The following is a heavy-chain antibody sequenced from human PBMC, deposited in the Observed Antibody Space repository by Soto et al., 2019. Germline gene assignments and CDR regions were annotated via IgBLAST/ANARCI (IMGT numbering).Heavy chain of an antibody. J-gene: IGHJ4*02. V-gene: IGHV4-39*01. CDR2: IYYSGST. D-gene: IGHD2-15*01. CDR3: ARPYCSGGCCYNPVCYFDY. Sequence: SETLSLTCTVSGGSLSSSSYYWGWIRQPPGKGLEWIGSIYYSGSTYYNPSLKSRVTISVDTSKNQFSLKLSSVTAADTAVYYCARPYCSGGCCYNPVCYFDYWGQGTLVTVSS. CDR1: GGSLSSSSYY.